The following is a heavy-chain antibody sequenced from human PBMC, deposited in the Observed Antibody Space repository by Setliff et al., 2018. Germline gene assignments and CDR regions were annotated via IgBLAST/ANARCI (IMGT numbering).Heavy chain of an antibody. CDR1: GFTFSSYG. CDR2: IRYDGSNK. Sequence: QAGGSLRLSCAASGFTFSSYGMHWVRQAPGKGLEWVAFIRYDGSNKYYADAVKGRFTISRDTSKNTLYLQMNSLRAEDTAVYYCAKDMRGSSWSTYYYGMDVWGQGTTVTVSS. CDR3: AKDMRGSSWSTYYYGMDV. V-gene: IGHV3-30*02. D-gene: IGHD6-13*01. J-gene: IGHJ6*02.